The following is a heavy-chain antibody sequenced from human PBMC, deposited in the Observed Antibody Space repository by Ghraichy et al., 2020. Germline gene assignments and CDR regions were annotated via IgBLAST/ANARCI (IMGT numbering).Heavy chain of an antibody. D-gene: IGHD1-20*01. CDR2: ISRSSTYI. CDR1: GFSFSDYS. J-gene: IGHJ4*02. V-gene: IGHV3-21*01. Sequence: GGSLRLSCAASGFSFSDYSMNWVRQAPGKGLEWVSSISRSSTYIFYADSVKGRFTISRDNAKNSLYLQMNSLGAEETAVYYCAKGLTGTSTDTFDYWGQGTLVTVSS. CDR3: AKGLTGTSTDTFDY.